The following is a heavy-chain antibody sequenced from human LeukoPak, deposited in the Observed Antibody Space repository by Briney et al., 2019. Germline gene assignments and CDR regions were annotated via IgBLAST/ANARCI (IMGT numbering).Heavy chain of an antibody. J-gene: IGHJ5*02. V-gene: IGHV4-59*08. D-gene: IGHD2-21*02. CDR3: ARQGGDAGDWFDP. Sequence: PSETLPLTCTVSGGSISSYYWSWIRQPPGKGLEWIGYIYYSGSTNYNPSLKSRVTISVDTSKNQFSLKLSSVTAADTAVYYCARQGGDAGDWFDPWGQGTLVTVSS. CDR1: GGSISSYY. CDR2: IYYSGST.